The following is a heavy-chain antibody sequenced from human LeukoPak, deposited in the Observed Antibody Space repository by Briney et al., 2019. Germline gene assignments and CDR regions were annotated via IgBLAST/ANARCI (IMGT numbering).Heavy chain of an antibody. V-gene: IGHV3-21*01. CDR1: GFTFSSYS. CDR3: ARAPEGDSSGYLFDY. Sequence: PGGSLRLSCAASGFTFSSYSMNWVRQAPGKGLEWVSSISSSSSYIYYADSVKGRFTISRDNAKNSLYLQMNSLRAEDTAVYYCARAPEGDSSGYLFDYWGQGTLVTVSS. CDR2: ISSSSSYI. D-gene: IGHD3-22*01. J-gene: IGHJ4*02.